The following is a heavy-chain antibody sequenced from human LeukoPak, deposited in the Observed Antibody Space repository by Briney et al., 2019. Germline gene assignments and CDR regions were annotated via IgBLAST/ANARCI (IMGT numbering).Heavy chain of an antibody. D-gene: IGHD4-17*01. CDR1: GYSISSGYY. V-gene: IGHV4-38-2*02. CDR3: AREGYGDFVYFDY. J-gene: IGHJ4*02. CDR2: IYHTGTT. Sequence: SETLSLTCTVSGYSISSGYYWGWIRQPPGKGLEWIGYIYHTGTTYYNPSLKSRVTISADRSKNQFSLNLSSVTAADTAVYYCAREGYGDFVYFDYWGQGTLVTVSS.